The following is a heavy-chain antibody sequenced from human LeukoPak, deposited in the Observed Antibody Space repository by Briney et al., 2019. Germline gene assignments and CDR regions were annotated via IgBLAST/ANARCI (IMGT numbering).Heavy chain of an antibody. CDR3: ASPTIGAFDI. V-gene: IGHV4-34*01. J-gene: IGHJ3*02. Sequence: SETLSLTCAVYGGSFSGYYWSWIRQPPGKGLEWIGEINHSGSTNYNPSLKSRVTISVDTSENEFSLKVSSVTAADTAVYYCASPTIGAFDIWGQGTRVTVSS. CDR1: GGSFSGYY. CDR2: INHSGST. D-gene: IGHD2/OR15-2a*01.